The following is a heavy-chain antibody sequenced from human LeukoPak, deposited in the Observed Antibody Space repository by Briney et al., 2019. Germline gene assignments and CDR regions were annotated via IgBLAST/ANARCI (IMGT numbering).Heavy chain of an antibody. CDR2: IYHSGST. J-gene: IGHJ4*02. Sequence: SETLSLTCAVSGGSISSSNWWSWVRQPPGEGLEWIGEIYHSGSTNYNPSLKSRVTISADKSKNQFSLKLSSVTAADTAVYYCARGVFYDYVWGSYRNHFDYWGQGTLVTVSS. CDR3: ARGVFYDYVWGSYRNHFDY. D-gene: IGHD3-16*02. CDR1: GGSISSSNW. V-gene: IGHV4-4*02.